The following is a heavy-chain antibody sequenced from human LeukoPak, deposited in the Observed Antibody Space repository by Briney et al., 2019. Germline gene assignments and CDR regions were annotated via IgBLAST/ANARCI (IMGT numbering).Heavy chain of an antibody. Sequence: GGSLRLSCSVSGFTFSTYVMHWVRQAPGKGLEWVSSISSSSSYIYYADSVKGRFTISRDNAKNSLYLQMNSLRAEDTAVYYCARGGNYDILTGPVAFDIWGQGTMVTVSS. V-gene: IGHV3-21*01. D-gene: IGHD3-9*01. CDR1: GFTFSTYV. J-gene: IGHJ3*02. CDR2: ISSSSSYI. CDR3: ARGGNYDILTGPVAFDI.